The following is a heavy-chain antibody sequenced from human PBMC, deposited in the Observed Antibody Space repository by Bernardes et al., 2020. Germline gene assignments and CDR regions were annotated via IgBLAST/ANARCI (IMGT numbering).Heavy chain of an antibody. Sequence: SETLSLTCTVSGGSISSSSYYWGWIRQPPGKGLEWIGSIYYSGSTYYNPSLKSRVTISVDTSKNQFSLKLSSVTAADTAVYYCARHLEHYGDRHPFDYWGQGTLVTVSS. CDR1: GGSISSSSYY. CDR2: IYYSGST. V-gene: IGHV4-39*01. J-gene: IGHJ4*02. CDR3: ARHLEHYGDRHPFDY. D-gene: IGHD4-17*01.